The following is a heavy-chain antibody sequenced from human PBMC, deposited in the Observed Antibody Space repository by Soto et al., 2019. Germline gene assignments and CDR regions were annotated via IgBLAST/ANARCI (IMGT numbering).Heavy chain of an antibody. J-gene: IGHJ1*01. CDR1: GFTFSSYG. D-gene: IGHD3-22*01. CDR2: IWYDGSNK. V-gene: IGHV3-30*02. CDR3: TKGVVVITSYFQH. Sequence: GGSLRLSCAASGFTFSSYGMHWVRQAPGKGLEWVAVIWYDGSNKYYADSVKGRFTISRDNSKNTLYLQMNSMRAEDTAVYYCTKGVVVITSYFQHWGQGTLVTVSS.